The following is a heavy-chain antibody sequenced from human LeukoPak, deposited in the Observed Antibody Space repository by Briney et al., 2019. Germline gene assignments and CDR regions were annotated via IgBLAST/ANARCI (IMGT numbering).Heavy chain of an antibody. V-gene: IGHV4-39*01. Sequence: PSETLSLTCTVSGGSISSSSYYWGWIRQPPGKGLEWIGSIYYSGSTYYNPSLKSRVTISVDTSKNQFSLKLSSVTAADTAVYYCARRVDGDFDYWGQGTLVTVSS. CDR1: GGSISSSSYY. J-gene: IGHJ4*02. CDR2: IYYSGST. D-gene: IGHD4-17*01. CDR3: ARRVDGDFDY.